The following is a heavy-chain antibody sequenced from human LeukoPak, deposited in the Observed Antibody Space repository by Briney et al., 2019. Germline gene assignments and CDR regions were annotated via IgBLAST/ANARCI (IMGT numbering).Heavy chain of an antibody. CDR3: ARDYGSGSYLY. D-gene: IGHD3-10*01. CDR2: IYTSGST. Sequence: PSETLSLTCTVSGGSISSSDYYWSWIRQPAGKGLEWIGRIYTSGSTNYNPSLKSRVTMSVDTSKNQFSLKLSSVTAADTAVYYCARDYGSGSYLYWGQGTLVTVSS. V-gene: IGHV4-61*02. J-gene: IGHJ4*02. CDR1: GGSISSSDYY.